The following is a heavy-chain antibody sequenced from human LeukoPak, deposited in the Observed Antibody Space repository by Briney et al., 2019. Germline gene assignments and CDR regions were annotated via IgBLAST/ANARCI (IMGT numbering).Heavy chain of an antibody. V-gene: IGHV4-61*02. D-gene: IGHD5-12*01. CDR1: GGSISSGNYY. CDR3: ARVRRNSGNKYFDP. J-gene: IGHJ5*02. Sequence: SETLSLTCTASGGSISSGNYYWSWIRQPAGMGLEWIGRIYISGGTEYNPSLKSRVAISIGTSKNQFYLRLSSVTAADTAVYYCARVRRNSGNKYFDPWGQGTRVTVSS. CDR2: IYISGGT.